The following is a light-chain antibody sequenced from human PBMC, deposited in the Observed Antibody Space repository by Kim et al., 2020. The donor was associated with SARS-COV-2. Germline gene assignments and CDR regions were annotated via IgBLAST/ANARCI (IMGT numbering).Light chain of an antibody. CDR3: QQSNNWPPLT. Sequence: SPGERAPPSCRSSQTINNRLVRYQQKPGQAPRLLIYDATTRATGIPARFIGSGSETDFTLTINGLQSEDFAVYYCQQSNNWPPLTFGQGTKVDIK. J-gene: IGKJ1*01. V-gene: IGKV3-15*01. CDR1: QTINNR. CDR2: DAT.